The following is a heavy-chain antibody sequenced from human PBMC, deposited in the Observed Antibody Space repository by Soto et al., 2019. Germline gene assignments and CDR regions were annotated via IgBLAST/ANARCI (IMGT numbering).Heavy chain of an antibody. J-gene: IGHJ6*03. CDR2: IYYSGST. Sequence: QVQLQESGPGLVKPSETLSLTCTVSGDSISSYYWSWIRQPPGKGLEWIGYIYYSGSTNYNPSLKSRVTISVDTSKNQFSLKLSSVTAADTAVYYCARLVEYSSSSFSYYYYYMDVWGKGTTVTVSS. D-gene: IGHD6-6*01. CDR1: GDSISSYY. CDR3: ARLVEYSSSSFSYYYYYMDV. V-gene: IGHV4-59*08.